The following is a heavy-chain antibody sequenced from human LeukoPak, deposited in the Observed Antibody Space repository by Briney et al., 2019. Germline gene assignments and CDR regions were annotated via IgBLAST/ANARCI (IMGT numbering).Heavy chain of an antibody. V-gene: IGHV3-21*04. CDR3: AKGAVAGASSYFDY. CDR1: GFTFSSYS. Sequence: PGGSLRLSCAASGFTFSSYSMNWVRQAPGKGLEWVSSISSSSSYIYYADSVKGRFTISRDNAKNSLYLQMNSLRAEDTAVYYCAKGAVAGASSYFDYWGQGTLVTVSS. D-gene: IGHD6-19*01. CDR2: ISSSSSYI. J-gene: IGHJ4*02.